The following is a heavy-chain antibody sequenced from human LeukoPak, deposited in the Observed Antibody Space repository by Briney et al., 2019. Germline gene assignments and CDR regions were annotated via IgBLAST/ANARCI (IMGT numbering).Heavy chain of an antibody. D-gene: IGHD2-15*01. Sequence: GGSLRLSCAASGFXFSNYAISWVRQAPGKGLEWVSYISASGASTYNADSVKGRFTISRDNSKNTLYLQMNSLRAEDTAVDYCAKSSCGNCYRENILHWGQGTLVTVSS. CDR1: GFXFSNYA. CDR2: ISASGAST. CDR3: AKSSCGNCYRENILH. V-gene: IGHV3-23*01. J-gene: IGHJ4*02.